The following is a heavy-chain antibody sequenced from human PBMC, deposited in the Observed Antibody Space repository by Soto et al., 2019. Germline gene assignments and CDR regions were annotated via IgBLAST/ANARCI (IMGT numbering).Heavy chain of an antibody. CDR2: IKQDGSEK. J-gene: IGHJ6*02. Sequence: GGSLRLSCAASGFTFSSYWMIWVRQAPGKGLEWVANIKQDGSEKYYVDSVKGRFTISRDNAKNSLYLQMNSLRAEDTAVYYCARDHDTFKGVQADGMDVWGQGTTVTVSS. CDR1: GFTFSSYW. CDR3: ARDHDTFKGVQADGMDV. D-gene: IGHD2-8*01. V-gene: IGHV3-7*03.